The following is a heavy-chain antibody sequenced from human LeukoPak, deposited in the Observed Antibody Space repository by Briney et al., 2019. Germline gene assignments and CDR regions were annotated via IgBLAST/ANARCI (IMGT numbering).Heavy chain of an antibody. CDR2: IYYSGST. J-gene: IGHJ3*02. CDR3: ARHSWTIYGDYKEDAFDI. D-gene: IGHD4-17*01. V-gene: IGHV4-59*08. Sequence: PSETLSLTCTVAGGSVSSYDWSWIRQPPGKGLEWVGYIYYSGSTNSNPSLKSRVTISVDTSKNQFSLKLSSVTAADTAVYYCARHSWTIYGDYKEDAFDIWGQGTMVTVSS. CDR1: GGSVSSYD.